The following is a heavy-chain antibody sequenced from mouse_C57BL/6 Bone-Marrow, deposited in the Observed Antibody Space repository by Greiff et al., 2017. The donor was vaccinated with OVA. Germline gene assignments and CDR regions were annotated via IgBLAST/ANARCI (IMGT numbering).Heavy chain of an antibody. J-gene: IGHJ1*03. Sequence: VQLQQSGAELVKPGASVKLSCKASGYTFTEYTIHWVKQRSGQGLEWIGWFYPGSGSIKYNEKFKDKATLTADKSSSTVYMELSRLTSEDSAVYFCARHEDGNLLLRGGYFDVWGTGTTVTVSS. D-gene: IGHD1-1*01. CDR2: FYPGSGSI. V-gene: IGHV1-62-2*01. CDR1: GYTFTEYT. CDR3: ARHEDGNLLLRGGYFDV.